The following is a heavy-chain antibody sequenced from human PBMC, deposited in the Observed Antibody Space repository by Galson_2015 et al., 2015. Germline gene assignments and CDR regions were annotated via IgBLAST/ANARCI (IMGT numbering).Heavy chain of an antibody. Sequence: SVKVSCKASGGTFSSYAISWVRQAPGQGLEWMGGIIPIFGTANYAQKFQGRVTITADESTSTAYMELSSLRSEDTAVYYCASVFGYIGQQLVRFYGMDVWGQGTTVTVSS. D-gene: IGHD6-13*01. CDR3: ASVFGYIGQQLVRFYGMDV. V-gene: IGHV1-69*13. J-gene: IGHJ6*02. CDR1: GGTFSSYA. CDR2: IIPIFGTA.